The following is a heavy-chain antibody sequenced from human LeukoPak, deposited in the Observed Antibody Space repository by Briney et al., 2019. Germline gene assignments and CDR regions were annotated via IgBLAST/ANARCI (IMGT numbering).Heavy chain of an antibody. CDR1: GFTFSSYS. CDR2: ISSSSSYI. D-gene: IGHD1-26*01. J-gene: IGHJ3*02. CDR3: ARLVELIDAFDI. V-gene: IGHV3-21*01. Sequence: GSLRLSCAASGFTFSSYSMNWVRQAPGKGLEWVSSISSSSSYIYYADSVKGRFTISRDNAKNSLYLQMNSLRAEDTAVYYCARLVELIDAFDIWGQGTMVTVSS.